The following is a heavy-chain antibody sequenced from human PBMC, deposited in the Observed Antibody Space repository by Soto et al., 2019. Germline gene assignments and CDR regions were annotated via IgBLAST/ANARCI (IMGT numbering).Heavy chain of an antibody. CDR2: IYHTGRT. J-gene: IGHJ5*02. D-gene: IGHD6-13*01. V-gene: IGHV4-4*02. Sequence: QVQLQESGPGLVKPSGTLSLTCTVSGDSINYKNWWSWLRQPPGKRLEWIGDIYHTGRTSYNPSLMSRVTXXXXXSXXQXXXXXTXXXAXXTAVYYCARVEVPESSSWHPFDPWGQGTLVTVSS. CDR1: GDSINYKNW. CDR3: ARVEVPESSSWHPFDP.